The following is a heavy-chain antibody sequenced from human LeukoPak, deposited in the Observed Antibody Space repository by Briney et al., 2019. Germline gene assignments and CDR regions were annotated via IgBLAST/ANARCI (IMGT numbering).Heavy chain of an antibody. Sequence: GGSLRLSCAASGFTVSSNYMSWVRQAPGKGLEWVSVIYSGGSTYYADSVKGRFTISRDNSKNTLYLQMNSLRAEDTAVYYCAAVGASYYYYGMDVWGQGTTATVSS. CDR3: AAVGASYYYYGMDV. D-gene: IGHD1-26*01. CDR1: GFTVSSNY. J-gene: IGHJ6*02. CDR2: IYSGGST. V-gene: IGHV3-66*01.